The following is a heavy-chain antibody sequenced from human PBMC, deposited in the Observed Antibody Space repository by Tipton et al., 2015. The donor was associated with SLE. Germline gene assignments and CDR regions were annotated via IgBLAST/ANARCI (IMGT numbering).Heavy chain of an antibody. D-gene: IGHD6-19*01. CDR1: GFTFSSYA. CDR3: ARDVTTVADDGGGFLTSDV. CDR2: ISYDGSNK. J-gene: IGHJ4*02. V-gene: IGHV3-30*04. Sequence: SLRLSCAASGFTFSSYAMHWVRQAPGKGLEWVAVISYDGSNKYYADSVKGRFTISRDNSKNTLYLQMNSLRAEDTAVYFCARDVTTVADDGGGFLTSDVWGQGTLVTVSS.